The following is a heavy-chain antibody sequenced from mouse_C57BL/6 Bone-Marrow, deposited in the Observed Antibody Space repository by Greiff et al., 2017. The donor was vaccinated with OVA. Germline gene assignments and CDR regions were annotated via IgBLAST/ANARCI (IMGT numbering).Heavy chain of an antibody. V-gene: IGHV5-17*01. J-gene: IGHJ4*01. CDR3: ARRGYYGSSYSYYAMDY. Sequence: EVKLMESGGGLVKPGGSLKLSCAASGFTFSDYGMHWVRQAPEKGLEWVAYISSGSSTIYYADTVKGRFTISRDNAKNTLFLQMTSLRSEDTAMYYCARRGYYGSSYSYYAMDYWGQGTSVTVSS. D-gene: IGHD1-1*01. CDR2: ISSGSSTI. CDR1: GFTFSDYG.